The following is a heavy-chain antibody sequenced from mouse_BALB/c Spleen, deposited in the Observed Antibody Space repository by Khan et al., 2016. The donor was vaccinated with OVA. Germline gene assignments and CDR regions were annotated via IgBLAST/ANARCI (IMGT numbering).Heavy chain of an antibody. CDR3: ARTARIKY. V-gene: IGHV3-1*02. CDR1: GYSITSGYG. Sequence: EVQLQESGPGLVKPSQSLSLTCTVTGYSITSGYGWNWIRQFQGNKLEWIGYIRNSGSTNYNPSLKSRISITRDTSKNQFFLQLNSVTTEDTATYYCARTARIKYWGQGTTLTVSS. CDR2: IRNSGST. J-gene: IGHJ2*01. D-gene: IGHD1-2*01.